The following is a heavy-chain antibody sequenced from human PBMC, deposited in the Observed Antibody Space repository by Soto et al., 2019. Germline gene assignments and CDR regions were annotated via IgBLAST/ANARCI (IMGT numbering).Heavy chain of an antibody. CDR1: GGSISSYY. D-gene: IGHD4-17*01. Sequence: QVQLQESGPGLVKPSETLSLTCTVSGGSISSYYWSWIRQPPGKGLDWIGYIYYSGSTNYNPSLKSRVTISVDTSKNQCSLKLSSVTAADTAVYYCASILSVDYGDYVGDYWGQGTLVTVSS. J-gene: IGHJ4*02. CDR2: IYYSGST. V-gene: IGHV4-59*01. CDR3: ASILSVDYGDYVGDY.